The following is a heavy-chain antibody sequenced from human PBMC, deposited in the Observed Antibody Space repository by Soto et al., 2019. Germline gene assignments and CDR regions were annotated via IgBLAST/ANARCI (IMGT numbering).Heavy chain of an antibody. Sequence: PGGSLSLSCAASGFNFCAFTMNWIRRAPGKGPEWIAYIGISTDTISHAGSVKGRFTISRDNGKSSLYLQMNSLRVDDTAIYYCGREKEYGFAIWGQGTLVTVSS. J-gene: IGHJ3*02. V-gene: IGHV3-48*01. CDR1: GFNFCAFT. CDR2: IGISTDTI. D-gene: IGHD4-17*01. CDR3: GREKEYGFAI.